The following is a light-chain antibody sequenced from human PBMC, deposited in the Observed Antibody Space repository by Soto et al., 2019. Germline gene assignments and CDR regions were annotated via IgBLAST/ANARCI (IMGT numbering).Light chain of an antibody. Sequence: EIVMTQSPATLSVSPGGSATLSCRASQHVSSNFAWYRQKPGQAPTLLLYRASTRATGIPARFSGSGSGTEFTLTIRSLQSEDVAVYYCQQYNNWPYTFGQGTKLEIK. J-gene: IGKJ2*01. CDR1: QHVSSN. CDR2: RAS. V-gene: IGKV3-15*01. CDR3: QQYNNWPYT.